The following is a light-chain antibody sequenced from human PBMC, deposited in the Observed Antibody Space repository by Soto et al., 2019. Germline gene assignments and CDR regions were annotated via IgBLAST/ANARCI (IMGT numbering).Light chain of an antibody. CDR1: QSVSSSY. Sequence: IVLTPSTGTLSLSTGKRATLSCRASQSVSSSYLAWYQQKPGQAPRLLIYGASSRATGIPVRFSGSGSGTDFTLTISRLEPEDFAVYYCQQYGSSPETFGQGSKVDI. J-gene: IGKJ1*01. V-gene: IGKV3-20*01. CDR2: GAS. CDR3: QQYGSSPET.